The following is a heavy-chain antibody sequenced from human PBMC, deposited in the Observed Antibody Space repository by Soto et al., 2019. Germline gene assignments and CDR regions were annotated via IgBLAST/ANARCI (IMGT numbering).Heavy chain of an antibody. CDR1: GFTVSSNY. CDR3: ARVYHDILTGAYYYYYMDV. J-gene: IGHJ6*03. V-gene: IGHV3-66*01. D-gene: IGHD3-9*01. Sequence: EVQLVESGGGLVQPGGSLRLSWAASGFTVSSNYMSWVRQAPGKGLEWVSVIYSGGSTYYADSVKGRFTISRDNSKNTLYLQMNSLRAEDTAVYYCARVYHDILTGAYYYYYMDVWGKGTTVTVSS. CDR2: IYSGGST.